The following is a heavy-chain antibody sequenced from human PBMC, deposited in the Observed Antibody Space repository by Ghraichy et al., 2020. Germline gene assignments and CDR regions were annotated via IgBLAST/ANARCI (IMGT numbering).Heavy chain of an antibody. V-gene: IGHV3-30*04. CDR1: GFTFSSYA. J-gene: IGHJ4*02. CDR3: ARVAPSPVYYDFWSGDNDY. Sequence: GGSLRLSCAASGFTFSSYAMHWVRQAPGKGLEWVAVISYDGSNKYYADSVKGRFTISRDNSKNTLYLQMNSLRAEDTAVYYCARVAPSPVYYDFWSGDNDYWGQGTLVTVSS. D-gene: IGHD3-3*01. CDR2: ISYDGSNK.